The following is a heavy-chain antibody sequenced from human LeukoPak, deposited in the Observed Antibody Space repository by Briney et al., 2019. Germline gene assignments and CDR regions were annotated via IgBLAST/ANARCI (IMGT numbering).Heavy chain of an antibody. CDR3: VRDYRHEGNWFGP. J-gene: IGHJ5*02. CDR1: GLTLCTYW. D-gene: IGHD3-16*02. CDR2: LSSDGSST. V-gene: IGHV3-74*01. Sequence: GGSLRLSCAASGLTLCTYWMHWVRQAPGKGLVWVSRLSSDGSSTTYADSVRGRFTISRDNAKNMLYLQMNGLRAEDTAVYYCVRDYRHEGNWFGPWGQGTLVTVSS.